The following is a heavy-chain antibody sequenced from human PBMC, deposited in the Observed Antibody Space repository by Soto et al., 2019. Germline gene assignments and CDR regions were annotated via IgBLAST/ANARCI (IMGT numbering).Heavy chain of an antibody. CDR2: ISGSGGST. V-gene: IGHV3-23*01. CDR1: GFTFSSYA. J-gene: IGHJ4*02. D-gene: IGHD6-13*01. CDR3: ATDLYPAPGQQVGCLPSLAFEY. Sequence: EVQLLESGGGLVQPGGSLRLSCAASGFTFSSYAMSWVRQAPGKGLEWVSAISGSGGSTYYADSVKGRVTISRDNSKNTLYLQRSSLRAADTAVYYCATDLYPAPGQQVGCLPSLAFEYWGQGTLLTVCS.